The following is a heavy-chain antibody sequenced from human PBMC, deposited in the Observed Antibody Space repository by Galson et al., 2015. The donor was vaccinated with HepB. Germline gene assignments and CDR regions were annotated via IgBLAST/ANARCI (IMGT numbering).Heavy chain of an antibody. CDR2: VDPEDGET. CDR1: GYTFTDYY. J-gene: IGHJ4*02. V-gene: IGHV1-69-2*01. CDR3: ATVPRITMIVGVPDY. Sequence: VKVSCKVSGYTFTDYYMHWVQQAPGKGLEWMGLVDPEDGETIYAEKFQGRVTITADTSTDTAYMELSSLRSEDTAVYYCATVPRITMIVGVPDYWGQGTLVTVSS. D-gene: IGHD3-22*01.